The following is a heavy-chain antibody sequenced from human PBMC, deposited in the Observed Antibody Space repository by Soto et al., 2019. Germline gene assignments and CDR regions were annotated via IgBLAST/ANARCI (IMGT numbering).Heavy chain of an antibody. CDR1: SGSISSSNW. CDR2: IYHSGST. J-gene: IGHJ6*03. CDR3: AIDRMVVPAHYYYMDV. V-gene: IGHV4-4*02. D-gene: IGHD2-2*01. Sequence: SKTLSLTCAVSSGSISSSNWWSWVRQPPGKGLEWIGEIYHSGSTNYNPSLKSRVTISVDKSKNQFSLKLSSVTAADTAVYYCAIDRMVVPAHYYYMDVWSKGTTVTV.